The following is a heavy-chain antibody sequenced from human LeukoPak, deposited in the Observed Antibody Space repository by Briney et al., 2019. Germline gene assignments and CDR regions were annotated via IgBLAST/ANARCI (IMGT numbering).Heavy chain of an antibody. CDR2: ISAYNGNT. CDR3: ARESITIFGVVIRRYFDY. Sequence: ASVKVSCKASGYTSISYGISWVRQAPGQGLEWMGWISAYNGNTNYAQKLQGRVTMTTDTSTSTAYMELRSLRSDDTAVYYCARESITIFGVVIRRYFDYWGQGTLVTVSS. D-gene: IGHD3-3*01. CDR1: GYTSISYG. V-gene: IGHV1-18*01. J-gene: IGHJ4*02.